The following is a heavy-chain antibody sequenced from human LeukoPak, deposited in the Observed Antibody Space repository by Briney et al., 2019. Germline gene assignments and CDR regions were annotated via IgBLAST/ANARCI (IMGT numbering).Heavy chain of an antibody. J-gene: IGHJ4*02. CDR1: GLTFSTYW. Sequence: PGGSLRLSCAVSGLTFSTYWMSWVRQAPGQGLEWVANVKHDGSEKYYVDSVKGRFTISRDNAKNSLFLQMNSLRDEDTAVYYCASDSPGYESGSYFAYWGQGTLVTVSS. CDR2: VKHDGSEK. CDR3: ASDSPGYESGSYFAY. V-gene: IGHV3-7*03. D-gene: IGHD3-22*01.